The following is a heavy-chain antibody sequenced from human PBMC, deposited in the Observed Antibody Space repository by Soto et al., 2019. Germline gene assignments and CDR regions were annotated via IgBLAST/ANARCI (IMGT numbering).Heavy chain of an antibody. CDR3: VSHISGAERWPFHY. D-gene: IGHD1-20*01. Sequence: SETLSLTCTVSGGSISSSSSYWAWIRQPPGKGLEWIGTFYFDGGTSYNPSLKGRVTISADTSNNQFSLKLNSVTAADTAVYYCVSHISGAERWPFHYCGQGSLVPVSS. V-gene: IGHV4-39*01. CDR2: FYFDGGT. CDR1: GGSISSSSSY. J-gene: IGHJ4*02.